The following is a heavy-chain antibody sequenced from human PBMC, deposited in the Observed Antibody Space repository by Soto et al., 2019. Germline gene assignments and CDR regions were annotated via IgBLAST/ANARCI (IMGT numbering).Heavy chain of an antibody. CDR1: GFTFDDYA. CDR2: ISWNSGSI. CDR3: SRDLNYGLFDY. D-gene: IGHD4-17*01. Sequence: HPGGSRRLSCAASGFTFDDYAMHWVRQAPGKGLEWVSGISWNSGSIGYADSVKGRFTISRDNAKNSLYLQMNSLRAEDTAVYYCSRDLNYGLFDYWGQGTLVTVSS. V-gene: IGHV3-9*01. J-gene: IGHJ4*02.